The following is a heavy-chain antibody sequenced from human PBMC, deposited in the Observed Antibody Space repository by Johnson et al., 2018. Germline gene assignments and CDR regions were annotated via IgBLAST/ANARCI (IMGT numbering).Heavy chain of an antibody. CDR3: PRIHRGYDFRTVTATPTTYYYDRDG. V-gene: IGHV4-59*01. CDR2: ICYSGTT. CDR1: GASISSYC. Sequence: QVQLQESGPGLVKPSETLSLSCNVSGASISSYCWSWIRQPPGKGLEWIGYICYSGTTNYSPSLKSRVTVSVDTSKNQFFLKLSTVTAADTAVYYCPRIHRGYDFRTVTATPTTYYYDRDGLGKGTTVTVS. J-gene: IGHJ6*03. D-gene: IGHD5-12*01.